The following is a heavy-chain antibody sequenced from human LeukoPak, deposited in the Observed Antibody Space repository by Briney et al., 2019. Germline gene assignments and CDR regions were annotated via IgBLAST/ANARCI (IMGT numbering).Heavy chain of an antibody. CDR2: LYSGGTA. CDR3: AMGYYGSGSSIPQNYFDY. J-gene: IGHJ4*02. V-gene: IGHV3-53*01. D-gene: IGHD3-10*01. Sequence: GGSLRLSCVASGFIVSSNYINWVRQAPGKGLEWISILYSGGTAFYADSVKGRFTISRGNSKNTLYLQMNNLRADDTAMYYCAMGYYGSGSSIPQNYFDYWGQGTLVTVSS. CDR1: GFIVSSNY.